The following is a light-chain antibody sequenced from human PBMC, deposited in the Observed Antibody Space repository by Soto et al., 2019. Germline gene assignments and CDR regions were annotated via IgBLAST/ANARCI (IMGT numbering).Light chain of an antibody. J-gene: IGLJ1*01. Sequence: QSALTQPASVSGSPGQSITISCTGTSSVVGAYNYVSWYQQHPGRAPKLMIFDVSNRPSGVSNRFSGSKSGNTASLTISGLQAEDEADYYCKSYTTTSTYVFGTGTKVTVL. CDR3: KSYTTTSTYV. V-gene: IGLV2-14*01. CDR1: SSVVGAYNY. CDR2: DVS.